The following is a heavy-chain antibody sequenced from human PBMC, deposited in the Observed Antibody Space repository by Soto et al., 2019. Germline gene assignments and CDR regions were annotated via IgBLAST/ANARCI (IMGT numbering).Heavy chain of an antibody. J-gene: IGHJ6*02. D-gene: IGHD1-26*01. V-gene: IGHV1-69*01. CDR3: ARVGHITNYGMAV. Sequence: QVQLVQSGAEVKKPGSSVKVSCEASGGTFSSCPINWVRQAPGQGLEWMGGIIPFFGTSNYAQKFQGRVTITADDSTSTAYMELRSLRSEDTAVYHCARVGHITNYGMAVWGQGTTVTVSS. CDR1: GGTFSSCP. CDR2: IIPFFGTS.